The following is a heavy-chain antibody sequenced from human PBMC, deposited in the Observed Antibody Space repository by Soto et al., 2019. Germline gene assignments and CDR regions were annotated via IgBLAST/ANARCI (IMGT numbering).Heavy chain of an antibody. Sequence: QVQLQQWGAGLLKPSETLSLTCAVYGGSFSGYYWSWIRQPPGKGLEWIGEINHSGSTNYNPSLRRRLTVSVGTAKSQFSLKLSSVTAAETAVYYCARGRRWFGELLTYYYYGMDVWGQGTTVTVSS. CDR3: ARGRRWFGELLTYYYYGMDV. CDR1: GGSFSGYY. V-gene: IGHV4-34*01. D-gene: IGHD3-10*01. J-gene: IGHJ6*02. CDR2: INHSGST.